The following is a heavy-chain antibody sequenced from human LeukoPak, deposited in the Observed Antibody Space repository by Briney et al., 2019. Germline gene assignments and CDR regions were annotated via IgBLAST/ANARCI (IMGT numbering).Heavy chain of an antibody. J-gene: IGHJ6*03. CDR2: ISAYNGNT. Sequence: ASVKVSCKASGYTFTSYGISWVRQAPGQGLEWMGWISAYNGNTNYTQKLQGRVTMTTDTSTSTAYMELRSLRSDDTAVYYCARDLSGWGSYYMDVWGKGTTVTISS. D-gene: IGHD6-19*01. CDR1: GYTFTSYG. V-gene: IGHV1-18*01. CDR3: ARDLSGWGSYYMDV.